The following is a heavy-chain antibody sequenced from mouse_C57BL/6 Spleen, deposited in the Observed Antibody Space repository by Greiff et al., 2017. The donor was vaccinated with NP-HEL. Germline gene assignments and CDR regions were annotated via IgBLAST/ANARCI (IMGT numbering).Heavy chain of an antibody. CDR3: ARGDYDYGYYFDY. CDR2: INPYNGGT. D-gene: IGHD2-4*01. J-gene: IGHJ2*01. CDR1: GYTFTDYY. Sequence: EVQVVESGPVLVKPGASVKMSCKASGYTFTDYYMNWVKQSHGKSLEWIGVINPYNGGTSYNQKFKGKATLTVDKSSSTAYMELNSLTSEDSAVYYCARGDYDYGYYFDYWGQGTTLTVSS. V-gene: IGHV1-19*01.